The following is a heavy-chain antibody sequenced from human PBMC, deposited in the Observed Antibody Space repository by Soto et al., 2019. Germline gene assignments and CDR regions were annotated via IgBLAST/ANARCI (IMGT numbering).Heavy chain of an antibody. CDR2: IWYDGSNK. J-gene: IGHJ6*02. Sequence: QVQLVESGGGVVQPGRSLRLSCAASGFTFSSYGMHWVRQAPGKGLEWVAVIWYDGSNKYYADSVKGRFTISRDNSKNTLYLQMNSLRAEDTAVYYCASLGLGARWSGYYGMDVWGQGTTVTVSS. CDR3: ASLGLGARWSGYYGMDV. V-gene: IGHV3-33*01. D-gene: IGHD2-15*01. CDR1: GFTFSSYG.